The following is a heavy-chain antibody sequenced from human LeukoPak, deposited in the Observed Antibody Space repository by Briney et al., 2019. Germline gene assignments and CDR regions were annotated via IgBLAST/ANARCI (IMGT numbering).Heavy chain of an antibody. CDR3: GSYGDYDFGNWFDP. Sequence: GGSLRLSCAASGFTFSSYEMNWVRQAPGKGLEWVSYIGSSGSTIYYADSVKGRFTISRDNAKNSLYLQMNSLRAEDTAVYYCGSYGDYDFGNWFDPWGQGTLVTVSS. D-gene: IGHD4-17*01. V-gene: IGHV3-48*03. J-gene: IGHJ5*02. CDR1: GFTFSSYE. CDR2: IGSSGSTI.